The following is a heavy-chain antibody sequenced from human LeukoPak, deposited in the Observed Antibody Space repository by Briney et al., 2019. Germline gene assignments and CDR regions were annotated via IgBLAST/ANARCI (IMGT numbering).Heavy chain of an antibody. V-gene: IGHV3-48*01. CDR3: AKFLPTHIVVANYYFDY. D-gene: IGHD2-21*01. J-gene: IGHJ4*02. CDR2: ISSSSSTI. Sequence: GGSLRLSCAASGFTFSSYSMNWVRQAPGKGLEWVSYISSSSSTIYYAESVKGRFTISRDNAKNSLYLQMNSLRAEDTAVYYCAKFLPTHIVVANYYFDYWGQGTLVTVSS. CDR1: GFTFSSYS.